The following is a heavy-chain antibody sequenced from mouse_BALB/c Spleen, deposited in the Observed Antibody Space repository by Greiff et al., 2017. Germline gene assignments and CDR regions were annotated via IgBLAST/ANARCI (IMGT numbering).Heavy chain of an antibody. J-gene: IGHJ4*01. Sequence: EVQLVETGGGLVQPKGSLKLSCAASGFTFNTNAMNWVRQAPGKGLEWVARIRSKSNNYATYYADSVKDRFTISRDDSQSMLYLQMNNLKTEDTAMYYCVRGYYGTMDYWGQGTSVTVSS. D-gene: IGHD1-2*01. CDR2: IRSKSNNYAT. V-gene: IGHV10S3*01. CDR1: GFTFNTNA. CDR3: VRGYYGTMDY.